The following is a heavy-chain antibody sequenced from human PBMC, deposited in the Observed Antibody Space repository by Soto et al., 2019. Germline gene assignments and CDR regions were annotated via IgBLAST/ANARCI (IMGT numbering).Heavy chain of an antibody. J-gene: IGHJ4*02. D-gene: IGHD6-19*01. CDR2: INHSGRT. Sequence: QVQLQQWGAGLLKPSETLSLTCAVYGGSFSGYYWSWIRQPPGKGLEWIGEINHSGRTNYNPSLKKRITISVDTSKNQFSLNLSSVTAADTDVYYCASLLARIAVAGTHYDYWGQGTLVTVSS. V-gene: IGHV4-34*01. CDR1: GGSFSGYY. CDR3: ASLLARIAVAGTHYDY.